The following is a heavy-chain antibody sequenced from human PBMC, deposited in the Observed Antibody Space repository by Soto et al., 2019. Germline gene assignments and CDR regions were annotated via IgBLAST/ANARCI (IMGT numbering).Heavy chain of an antibody. J-gene: IGHJ6*02. CDR3: ARDFGSDATGYYGMDV. Sequence: EVQVVESGGGLVQPGGSLRLSCAASGFTVSSKYMSWVRQTPGKGLEWVSLIYSGGAIVYADSVMGRFTVSRDNSRNTLYLQMNSLRAEDTAVYFCARDFGSDATGYYGMDVWGQGTTLTVSS. CDR1: GFTVSSKY. V-gene: IGHV3-66*01. CDR2: IYSGGAI. D-gene: IGHD3-10*01.